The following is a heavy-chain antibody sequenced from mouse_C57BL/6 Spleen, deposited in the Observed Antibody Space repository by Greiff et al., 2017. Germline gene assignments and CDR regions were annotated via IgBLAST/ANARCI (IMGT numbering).Heavy chain of an antibody. CDR2: IDPANGNT. D-gene: IGHD1-1*01. J-gene: IGHJ2*01. Sequence: VHVQQSVAELVRPGASVKLSCTASGFNIKNTYMHWVKQRPEQGLEWIGRIDPANGNTKYAPKFQGKDTITADTSSNTAYLQLSSLTSEDTAIYYCARGGLDYGKRDYFDYWGQGTTLTVSS. V-gene: IGHV14-3*01. CDR3: ARGGLDYGKRDYFDY. CDR1: GFNIKNTY.